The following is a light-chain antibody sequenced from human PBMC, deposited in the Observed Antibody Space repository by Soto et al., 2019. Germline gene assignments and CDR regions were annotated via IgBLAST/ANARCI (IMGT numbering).Light chain of an antibody. V-gene: IGKV1-39*01. Sequence: DIQMTKSPSSLSASVGDRVTISCRASQSINNFLAWFQQKPGKVPQRLIYAASSLQSGVPSRFSGSGSGTDFTLTITGLQPADFATYYCQQGHSTPRTFGQGTKVDIK. CDR2: AAS. CDR1: QSINNF. J-gene: IGKJ1*01. CDR3: QQGHSTPRT.